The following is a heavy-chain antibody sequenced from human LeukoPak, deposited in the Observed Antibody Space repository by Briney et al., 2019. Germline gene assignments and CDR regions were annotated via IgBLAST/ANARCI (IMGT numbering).Heavy chain of an antibody. CDR1: GGSISSYY. CDR2: IYYSGST. D-gene: IGHD3-22*01. V-gene: IGHV4-59*08. Sequence: PSETLSLTCTVSGGSISSYYWSWIRQPPGKGLEWIGYIYYSGSTNYNPSLKSRVTISVDTSKNQFSLKLSSVTAADMAVYYCARSYYDSSGYVDYWGQGTLVTVSS. CDR3: ARSYYDSSGYVDY. J-gene: IGHJ4*02.